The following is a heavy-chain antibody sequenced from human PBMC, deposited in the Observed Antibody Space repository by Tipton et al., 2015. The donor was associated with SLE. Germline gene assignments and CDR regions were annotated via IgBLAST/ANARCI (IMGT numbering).Heavy chain of an antibody. Sequence: QLVQSGAEVKKSGESLKISCKASGYTFSSYWIAWVRQTPVKGLEWMGIFYPSESASRYSPSFQGQVTISADTSTSTAYLQWSSLRASDTAMYYCARLRGENYDILTGYYPIWGQGTMVTVSS. CDR1: GYTFSSYW. CDR2: FYPSESAS. V-gene: IGHV5-51*03. CDR3: ARLRGENYDILTGYYPI. J-gene: IGHJ3*02. D-gene: IGHD3-9*01.